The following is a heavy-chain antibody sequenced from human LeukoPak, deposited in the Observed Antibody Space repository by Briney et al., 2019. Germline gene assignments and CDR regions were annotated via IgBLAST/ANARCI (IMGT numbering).Heavy chain of an antibody. CDR1: GGSVTSSSYY. J-gene: IGHJ4*02. CDR2: IYYSGST. CDR3: ARQPEGAVAGPVDY. V-gene: IGHV4-39*01. D-gene: IGHD6-19*01. Sequence: SETLSLTCTVSGGSVTSSSYYWAWIRQPPGKGLGWIGSIYYSGSTSYNPSLKSRVTISVDTSKSQFSLKLTSVTAADTAVYYCARQPEGAVAGPVDYWGQGTLVTVSS.